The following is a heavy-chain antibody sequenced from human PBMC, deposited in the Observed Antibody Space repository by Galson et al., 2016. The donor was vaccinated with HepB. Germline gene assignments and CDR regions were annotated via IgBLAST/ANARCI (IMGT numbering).Heavy chain of an antibody. D-gene: IGHD1-14*01. V-gene: IGHV1-69-2*01. CDR2: VDPEDGET. CDR1: GYTFSDSY. CDR3: ATGYVKTWYVDS. J-gene: IGHJ4*02. Sequence: VKVSCKVSGYTFSDSYIHWVQQAPGKGLEWMGLVDPEDGETIYAEKFQGRVSITADTSTDTAYMELISLRSEDTAVYYCATGYVKTWYVDSWGQGILVTVTS.